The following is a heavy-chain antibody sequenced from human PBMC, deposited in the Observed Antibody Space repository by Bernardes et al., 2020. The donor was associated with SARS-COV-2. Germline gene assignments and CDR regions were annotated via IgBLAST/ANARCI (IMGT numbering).Heavy chain of an antibody. D-gene: IGHD6-13*01. J-gene: IGHJ6*02. V-gene: IGHV3-13*01. CDR3: ARMAEAAAGMGYYYYYGMDV. Sequence: GGSLRLSCAASGFTFSSYDMHWVRQATGKGLEWVSVIGTAGDTYYPGSVKGRFTIPRENAKNSLYLQMNSLRAGDTAVYYCARMAEAAAGMGYYYYYGMDVWGQGTTVTVSS. CDR2: IGTAGDT. CDR1: GFTFSSYD.